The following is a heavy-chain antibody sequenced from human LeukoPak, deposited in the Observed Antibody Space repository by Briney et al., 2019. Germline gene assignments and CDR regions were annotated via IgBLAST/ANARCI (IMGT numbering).Heavy chain of an antibody. CDR2: ISSSSSTI. CDR1: GFTFSSYS. J-gene: IGHJ4*02. D-gene: IGHD3-10*01. Sequence: GGSLRLSCAASGFTFSSYSMNWVRQAPGKGLEWVSYISSSSSTIYYADSVKGRFTISRDNAKNSLYPQMNSLRAEDTAVYYCARDSHWGFGHLDYWGQGTLVTVSS. V-gene: IGHV3-48*01. CDR3: ARDSHWGFGHLDY.